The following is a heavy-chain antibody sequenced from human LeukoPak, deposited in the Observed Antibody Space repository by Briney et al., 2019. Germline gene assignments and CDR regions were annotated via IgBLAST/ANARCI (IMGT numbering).Heavy chain of an antibody. CDR2: ISYDETVK. Sequence: GGSLRLSCAASGFTFSSYSMYWVRQAPGKGLEWVAVISYDETVKYYADSVKGRFTISRDNSKSTLFLQMDSLRAEDTATYYCVKDSAPGLQFVHFDYWGQGTLVTVSS. D-gene: IGHD3-10*01. CDR1: GFTFSSYS. CDR3: VKDSAPGLQFVHFDY. J-gene: IGHJ4*02. V-gene: IGHV3-30*18.